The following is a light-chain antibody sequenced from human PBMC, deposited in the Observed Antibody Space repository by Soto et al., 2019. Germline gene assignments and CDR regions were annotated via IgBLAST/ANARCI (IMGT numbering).Light chain of an antibody. Sequence: IVLTQSPATLSLSPGEGATLSCRASQSVSSYLAWYQQKPGQAPRLLIYDASNGATGIPARFSGSGSGTDFTLTISSLEPEDFAVYYCQQRSYWLTFGGGTKVDNK. J-gene: IGKJ4*01. V-gene: IGKV3-11*01. CDR2: DAS. CDR1: QSVSSY. CDR3: QQRSYWLT.